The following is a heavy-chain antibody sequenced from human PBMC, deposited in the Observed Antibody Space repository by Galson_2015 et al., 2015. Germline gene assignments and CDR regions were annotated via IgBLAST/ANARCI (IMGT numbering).Heavy chain of an antibody. CDR3: ARDYSDEYSFSAWFDP. CDR2: IYYSGST. J-gene: IGHJ5*02. D-gene: IGHD5-18*01. CDR1: GGSISSGDYY. Sequence: TLSLTCTVSGGSISSGDYYWSWIRQPPGKGLEWIGYIYYSGSTYYNPSLKSRVTISVDTSKNQFSLKLSSVTAADTAVYYCARDYSDEYSFSAWFDPWGQGTLVTVSS. V-gene: IGHV4-30-4*01.